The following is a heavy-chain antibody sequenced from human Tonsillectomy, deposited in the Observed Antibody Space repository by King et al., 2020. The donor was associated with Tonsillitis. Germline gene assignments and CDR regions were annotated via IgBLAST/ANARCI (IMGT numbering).Heavy chain of an antibody. CDR2: INHSGST. J-gene: IGHJ4*02. CDR3: ARVDSSGWYPGY. D-gene: IGHD6-19*01. V-gene: IGHV4-34*01. CDR1: GGSFSGYY. Sequence: VQLPQWGAGLLKPSETLSLTCAVYGGSFSGYYWSWIRQPPGKGLEWIGEINHSGSTNYNPSLKSRVTISVDTSKNQFSLKLSSVTAADTAVYYCARVDSSGWYPGYWGQGTLVTVSS.